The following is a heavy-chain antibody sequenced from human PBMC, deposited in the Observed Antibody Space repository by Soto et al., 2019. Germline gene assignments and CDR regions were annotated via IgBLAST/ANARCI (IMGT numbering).Heavy chain of an antibody. CDR2: INTHNGNT. Sequence: QVQLEQSAPEVKKPGASVKVSCKASGYTFTTYGISWVRQAPGEGLEWLGWINTHNGNTNYAQNPQXXXFXPADTSTNTAYMELRSLRSDDTAIYYCTREGSAPYYYYAMDAWGQGTTVTVSS. J-gene: IGHJ6*02. V-gene: IGHV1-18*01. CDR1: GYTFTTYG. D-gene: IGHD3-10*01. CDR3: TREGSAPYYYYAMDA.